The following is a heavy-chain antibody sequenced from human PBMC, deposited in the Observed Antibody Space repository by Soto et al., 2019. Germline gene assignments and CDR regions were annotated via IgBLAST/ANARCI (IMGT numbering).Heavy chain of an antibody. V-gene: IGHV3-23*01. CDR1: GFMFSTTD. CDR2: IEGSGTIT. J-gene: IGHJ5*01. Sequence: GGSLRLSCAASGFMFSTTDMSWVRQAPGKGLEWVTTIEGSGTITYCADSVRGRFTISRDNSKNTVYLQMDSLTADDTAVYYCVKNSGWFNSWGQGTPVTVSS. CDR3: VKNSGWFNS. D-gene: IGHD3-10*01.